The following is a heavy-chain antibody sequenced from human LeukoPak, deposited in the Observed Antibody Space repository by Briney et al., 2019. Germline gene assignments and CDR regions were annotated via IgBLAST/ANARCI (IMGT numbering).Heavy chain of an antibody. Sequence: ASVKVSCKASGYTFTSYGICWVRRAPGQGREWMGWISAYNGNTNYAQKLQRRVTMTTDTSTSRAYMELTSLRSDDTAVYYCAREIGVGQWLAIDYWGQGTLVTVSS. CDR3: AREIGVGQWLAIDY. D-gene: IGHD6-19*01. V-gene: IGHV1-18*01. CDR2: ISAYNGNT. CDR1: GYTFTSYG. J-gene: IGHJ4*02.